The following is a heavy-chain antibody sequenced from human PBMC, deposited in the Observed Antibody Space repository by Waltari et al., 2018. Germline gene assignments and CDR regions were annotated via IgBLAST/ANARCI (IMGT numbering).Heavy chain of an antibody. CDR3: ATFGGNSNWFDP. Sequence: QVQLVQSGAEVKNPGSTLKVSCKTSGGAFSTYAISWVRQAHGQGLEWMGIIPISGTADYSQKFQGRITITADESTSTAYMELSGLKSDDTAVYYCATFGGNSNWFDPWGQGTLVTVSS. V-gene: IGHV1-69*01. CDR2: IIPISGTA. CDR1: GGAFSTYA. J-gene: IGHJ5*02. D-gene: IGHD1-7*01.